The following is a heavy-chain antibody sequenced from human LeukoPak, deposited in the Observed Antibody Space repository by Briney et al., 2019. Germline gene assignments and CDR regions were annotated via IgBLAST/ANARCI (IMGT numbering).Heavy chain of an antibody. CDR3: AREGEKADGYNRGLNR. CDR2: LRSGGTT. V-gene: IGHV3-53*01. CDR1: AFTVSRSY. J-gene: IGHJ4*02. D-gene: IGHD5-24*01. Sequence: GGSLRLSCAATAFTVSRSYMTWVRQAPGKGLEWVSVLRSGGTTEYADTVKGRFTISRDISKNTVYLQMNNLRSEDTAVYFCAREGEKADGYNRGLNRWGQGTLVTVSS.